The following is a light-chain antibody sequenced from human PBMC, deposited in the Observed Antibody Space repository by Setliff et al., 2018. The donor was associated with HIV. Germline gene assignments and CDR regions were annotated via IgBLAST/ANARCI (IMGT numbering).Light chain of an antibody. CDR1: SSNIGSNT. CDR3: AAWDDNLSVFV. Sequence: QSVLTQPPPTSGTPGQRVTISCSGSSSNIGSNTVNWYKQVPGAAPKLLIYKNNQRPSGVPDRFSGSKSGASASLAIRGLQSDDEADYYCAAWDDNLSVFVFGTGTKVTVL. J-gene: IGLJ1*01. CDR2: KNN. V-gene: IGLV1-44*01.